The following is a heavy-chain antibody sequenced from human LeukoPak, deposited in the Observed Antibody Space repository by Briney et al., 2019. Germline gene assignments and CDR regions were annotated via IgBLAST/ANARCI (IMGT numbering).Heavy chain of an antibody. J-gene: IGHJ4*02. CDR1: GFTFISYA. CDR3: AKVRWGSDNALDS. CDR2: ISFHGTDT. V-gene: IGHV3-30*04. D-gene: IGHD3-16*01. Sequence: GGSLRLSRAASGFTFISYAIHWVRQAPGKGLEWVAVISFHGTDTFYADSVKGRITISRDNSMNTLYLQMNSLRAEDTAVYYCAKVRWGSDNALDSWGQGTLVTGSS.